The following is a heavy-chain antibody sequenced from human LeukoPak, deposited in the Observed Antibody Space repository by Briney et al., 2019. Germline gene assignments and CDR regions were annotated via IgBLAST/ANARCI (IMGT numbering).Heavy chain of an antibody. V-gene: IGHV1-69*04. J-gene: IGHJ3*02. D-gene: IGHD3-22*01. CDR2: IIPILGIA. CDR3: ARDSAEDFYDSSGSYIFDI. Sequence: VASVTVSRKASGGTFSSYAISWVRQAPGQGLEWMGRIIPILGIANYAQKFQGRVTITADKSTSTAYMELSSLRSEDTAVYYCARDSAEDFYDSSGSYIFDIWGQGTMVTVSS. CDR1: GGTFSSYA.